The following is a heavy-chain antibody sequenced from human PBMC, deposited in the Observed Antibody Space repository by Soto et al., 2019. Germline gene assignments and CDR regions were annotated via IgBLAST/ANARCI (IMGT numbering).Heavy chain of an antibody. CDR1: GGSFSGYY. Sequence: PSETLSLTCAVYGGSFSGYYWSWIRQPPGKGLEWIGEINHSGSTNYNPSLKSRVTISVDTSKNQFSLKLSSVTAADTAVYYCARKHHHGDRADFDYWGQGTLVTVSS. J-gene: IGHJ4*02. D-gene: IGHD4-17*01. CDR2: INHSGST. CDR3: ARKHHHGDRADFDY. V-gene: IGHV4-34*01.